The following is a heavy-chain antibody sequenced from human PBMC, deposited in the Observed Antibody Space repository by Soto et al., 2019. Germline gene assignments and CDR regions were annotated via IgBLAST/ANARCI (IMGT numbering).Heavy chain of an antibody. CDR3: AREGWPLLWCGDNGWVDP. J-gene: IGHJ5*02. CDR2: ISAYNGNT. V-gene: IGHV1-18*01. CDR1: GYTFTSYG. D-gene: IGHD3-10*01. Sequence: QVQLVQSGAEVKKPGASVKVSCKASGYTFTSYGISWVRQAPGQGLEWMGWISAYNGNTDYAQKVQGRVTMTTDTTESTAYMEQRVLRSDDAAVYYGAREGWPLLWCGDNGWVDPWGQGTLVT.